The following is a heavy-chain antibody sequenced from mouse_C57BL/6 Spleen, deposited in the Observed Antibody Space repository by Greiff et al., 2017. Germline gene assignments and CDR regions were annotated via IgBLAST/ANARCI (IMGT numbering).Heavy chain of an antibody. CDR2: IYPRDGST. CDR1: GYTFTDHT. CDR3: ARKGYYGSSYGAMDY. D-gene: IGHD1-1*01. Sequence: VQLQQSDAELVKPGASVKISCKVSGYTFTDHTIHWMKQRPEQGLEWIGYIYPRDGSTKYNEKFKGKATLTADTSSSPAYMQLNSLTSEDSAVYFCARKGYYGSSYGAMDYWGQGTSVTVSS. J-gene: IGHJ4*01. V-gene: IGHV1-78*01.